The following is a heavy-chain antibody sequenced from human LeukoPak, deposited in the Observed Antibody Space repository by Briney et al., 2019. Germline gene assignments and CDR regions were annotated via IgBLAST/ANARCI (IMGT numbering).Heavy chain of an antibody. CDR3: ARDRVFSSAWYGAFDI. D-gene: IGHD6-19*01. CDR2: INAGNGDT. V-gene: IGHV1-3*01. CDR1: GYTLTSYA. Sequence: ASVKVSCKASGYTLTSYAMHWVRQAPEQRLEWMGWINAGNGDTKYSQKFQGRVTITRDTSASTAYMEVSSLRSEDTAVYYCARDRVFSSAWYGAFDIWGQGTMVTVSS. J-gene: IGHJ3*02.